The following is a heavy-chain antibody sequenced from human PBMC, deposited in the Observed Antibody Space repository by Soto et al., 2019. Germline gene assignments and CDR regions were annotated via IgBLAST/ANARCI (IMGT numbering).Heavy chain of an antibody. Sequence: QVQLVQSGAEVKKPGSSVKVSCKASGGTFSSYAISWVRQAPGQGLEWMGGVIPIFGTANYAQKFQGRVTMTADKSTSTAYMGLSSLRSEYTAVYYCAHTDIVATSRGRYYYNGMDVWVQGTTVTV. J-gene: IGHJ6*02. V-gene: IGHV1-69*06. CDR1: GGTFSSYA. D-gene: IGHD5-12*01. CDR3: AHTDIVATSRGRYYYNGMDV. CDR2: VIPIFGTA.